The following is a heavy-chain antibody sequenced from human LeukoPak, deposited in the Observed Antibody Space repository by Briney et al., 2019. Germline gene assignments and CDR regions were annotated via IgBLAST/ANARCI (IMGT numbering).Heavy chain of an antibody. CDR3: ARFGWVPPAHFDY. J-gene: IGHJ4*02. CDR1: GFTLSNYW. CDR2: INTDGTTT. V-gene: IGHV3-74*01. D-gene: IGHD3-10*01. Sequence: GGPLRLSCAASGFTLSNYWMHWVRQAPGKGLVWVSHINTDGTTTNYADSVKGRFTISRDTAKNTLYLRMNSLRAEDTAVYYCARFGWVPPAHFDYWGQGTLVTVSS.